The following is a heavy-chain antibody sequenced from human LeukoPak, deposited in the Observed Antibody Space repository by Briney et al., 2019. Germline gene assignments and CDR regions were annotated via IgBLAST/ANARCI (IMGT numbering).Heavy chain of an antibody. V-gene: IGHV3-23*01. D-gene: IGHD2-2*01. CDR3: AKDPANQLLYPAHFSH. CDR1: GFTFSSYV. CDR2: ISGSGVST. Sequence: GGSLRLSCAASGFTFSSYVMNWVRQAPGKGLEWVSAISGSGVSTSYADSVKGRFTISGDNSKNTLYLHMNSLRAEDTAIYFCAKDPANQLLYPAHFSHWGQGTLVTASS. J-gene: IGHJ1*01.